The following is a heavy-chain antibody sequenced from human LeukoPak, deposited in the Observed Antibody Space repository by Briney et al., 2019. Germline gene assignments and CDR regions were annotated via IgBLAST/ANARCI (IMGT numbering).Heavy chain of an antibody. CDR3: ARVVDTHFDY. D-gene: IGHD5-18*01. CDR1: GFTFSSYW. CDR2: IKSDGSTT. Sequence: GGSLRLSCAASGFTFSSYWMHWVRQAPGKGLVWVSRIKSDGSTTTYADSVKGRFTISRDNAKNTLYLQMNSLRVEDTAVYYCARVVDTHFDYWGQGTLVTVSS. V-gene: IGHV3-74*01. J-gene: IGHJ4*02.